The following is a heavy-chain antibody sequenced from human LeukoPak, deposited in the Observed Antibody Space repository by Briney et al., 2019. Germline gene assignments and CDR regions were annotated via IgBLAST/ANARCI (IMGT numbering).Heavy chain of an antibody. CDR1: GFTVSSNY. CDR3: ARDKQWLGNFDY. J-gene: IGHJ4*02. Sequence: GGSLRLSCAASGFTVSSNYMSWVRQAPGKGLEWVSVIYSGGSTYYADSMKGRFTISRDNSKNTLYLQMNSLRAEDTAVYYCARDKQWLGNFDYWGQGTLVTVSS. D-gene: IGHD6-19*01. CDR2: IYSGGST. V-gene: IGHV3-66*01.